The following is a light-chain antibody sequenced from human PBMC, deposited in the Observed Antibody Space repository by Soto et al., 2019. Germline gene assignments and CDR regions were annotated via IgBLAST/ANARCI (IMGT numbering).Light chain of an antibody. V-gene: IGLV2-14*01. Sequence: QSALTQPASVSGSPGQSITISCTGTSSDVGGYNYVSWYQQHPGKAPKLMIYDVSNRPSGVSNRFSGSKSDNTASLTISGLQAEDEADYYCSSYTSSSTLVFGGGTKLT. CDR1: SSDVGGYNY. CDR2: DVS. J-gene: IGLJ2*01. CDR3: SSYTSSSTLV.